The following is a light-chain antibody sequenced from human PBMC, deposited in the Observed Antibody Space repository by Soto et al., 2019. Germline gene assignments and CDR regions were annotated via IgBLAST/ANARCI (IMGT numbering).Light chain of an antibody. CDR1: SSDVGTFNL. CDR3: CSYAGSSVYV. V-gene: IGLV2-23*02. CDR2: EVI. J-gene: IGLJ1*01. Sequence: QSVLAQVASGAGAPGQAITISCTGNSSDVGTFNLVSWYQQHPGKAPRLMIYEVIKRPSGVSNRFSGPKSGNTASLTISGLQAEDEADYYCCSYAGSSVYVFGTGTKVTVL.